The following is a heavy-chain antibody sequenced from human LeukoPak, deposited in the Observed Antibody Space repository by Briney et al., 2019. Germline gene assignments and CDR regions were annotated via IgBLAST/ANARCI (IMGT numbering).Heavy chain of an antibody. CDR2: ISSSGSTI. CDR3: ARVLGFGELFFDY. D-gene: IGHD3-10*01. V-gene: IGHV3-48*03. J-gene: IGHJ4*02. CDR1: GFTLSSYE. Sequence: GGSLRLSCAASGFTLSSYEMNWVRQAPGKGLEWVSYISSSGSTIYYADSVKGRFTISRDNAKNSLYLQMNSLRAEDTAVYYCARVLGFGELFFDYWGQGTLVTVSS.